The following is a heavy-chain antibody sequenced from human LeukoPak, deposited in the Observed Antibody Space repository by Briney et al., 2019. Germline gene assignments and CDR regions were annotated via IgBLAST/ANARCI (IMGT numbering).Heavy chain of an antibody. J-gene: IGHJ4*02. CDR3: ASLRERSYYARGFDY. CDR1: GGSISSSSYY. D-gene: IGHD1-26*01. CDR2: IYYSGST. Sequence: PSGTLSLTCTVSGGSISSSSYYWGWIRQTPGKGLEWIGSIYYSGSTFYSPSLKSRVTISVDTSKNQFSLKLSSVTAADTAVYYCASLRERSYYARGFDYWGQGSLVTVSS. V-gene: IGHV4-39*01.